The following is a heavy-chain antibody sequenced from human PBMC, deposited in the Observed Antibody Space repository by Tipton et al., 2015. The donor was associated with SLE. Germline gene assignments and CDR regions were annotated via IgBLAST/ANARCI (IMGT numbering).Heavy chain of an antibody. Sequence: TLSLTCSVSGGSISSYYWSWIRQPPGNGLEWIGYVYYSGSTNYNPSLQSRVSISLDTSKNQFSLKLSSVTAADTAVYYCASLHSSGYHRIFDYWGQGTLVTVSS. D-gene: IGHD3-22*01. CDR2: VYYSGST. J-gene: IGHJ4*02. CDR3: ASLHSSGYHRIFDY. V-gene: IGHV4-59*01. CDR1: GGSISSYY.